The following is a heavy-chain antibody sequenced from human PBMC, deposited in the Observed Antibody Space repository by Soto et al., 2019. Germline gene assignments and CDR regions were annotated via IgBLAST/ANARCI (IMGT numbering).Heavy chain of an antibody. CDR1: GFTFSSYS. D-gene: IGHD3-16*02. CDR3: ARDNGQDYDYVWGSYRYTFDY. J-gene: IGHJ4*02. Sequence: GGSLRLSCAASGFTFSSYSMNWVRQAPGKGLEWVSSISSSSSYIYYADSVKGRFTISRDNAKNSLYLQMNSLRAEDTAVYYCARDNGQDYDYVWGSYRYTFDYWGQGTLVTVSS. CDR2: ISSSSSYI. V-gene: IGHV3-21*01.